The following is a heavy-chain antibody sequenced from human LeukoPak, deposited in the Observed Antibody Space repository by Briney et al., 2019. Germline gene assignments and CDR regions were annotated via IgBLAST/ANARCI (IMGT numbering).Heavy chain of an antibody. CDR3: ARTDFPYDILTGYYNGWFDP. V-gene: IGHV1-46*01. J-gene: IGHJ5*02. D-gene: IGHD3-9*01. CDR1: GYTFTSYY. CDR2: INPSGGST. Sequence: ASVKVSCKASGYTFTSYYMHWVRQAPGQGLEWMGIINPSGGSTSYAQKFQGRVTMTRDMSTSTVYMELSSLRSEDTAVYYCARTDFPYDILTGYYNGWFDPWGQGTLVTASS.